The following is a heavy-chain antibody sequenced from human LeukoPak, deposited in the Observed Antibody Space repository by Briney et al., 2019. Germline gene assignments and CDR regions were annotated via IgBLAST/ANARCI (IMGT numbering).Heavy chain of an antibody. D-gene: IGHD6-13*01. CDR1: GGSISSYY. J-gene: IGHJ4*02. Sequence: SETLSLTCTVSGGSISSYYWSWIRQPPGKGLEWIGYIYYSGSTNYNPSLKSRVTISVDTSKNQFSLKLSSVTAADTAVYYCARITGGSWYFDYWGQGTLVTVSS. CDR3: ARITGGSWYFDY. CDR2: IYYSGST. V-gene: IGHV4-59*01.